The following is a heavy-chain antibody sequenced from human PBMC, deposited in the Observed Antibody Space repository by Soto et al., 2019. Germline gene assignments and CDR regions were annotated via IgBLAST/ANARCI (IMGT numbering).Heavy chain of an antibody. V-gene: IGHV3-23*01. CDR1: GFTFSSYA. CDR2: ISGSGGST. J-gene: IGHJ4*02. CDR3: AKPSAMVMYFDY. D-gene: IGHD5-18*01. Sequence: EVQLLESGGGLVQPGGSLRLSCAASGFTFSSYAMSWVRQAPGKGLEWVSAISGSGGSTYYADSVKGRFTISRDNSKNQLYLQMNSLRAEDTAVYYCAKPSAMVMYFDYWGQGTLVTVSS.